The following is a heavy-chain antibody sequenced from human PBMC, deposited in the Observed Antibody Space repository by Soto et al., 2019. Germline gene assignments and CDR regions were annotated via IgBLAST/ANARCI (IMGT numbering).Heavy chain of an antibody. CDR1: GYTFTSYG. Sequence: VQLVQSGAEVKKPGASVKVSCKASGYTFTSYGISWVRQAPGQGLEWMGWISAYNGNTNYARKLQGRVTMTTDTSTSTAYMELRSLRSDDTAVYYCARVGVRYCSGGSCYSAWFDPWGQGTLVTVSS. CDR2: ISAYNGNT. D-gene: IGHD2-15*01. J-gene: IGHJ5*02. CDR3: ARVGVRYCSGGSCYSAWFDP. V-gene: IGHV1-18*01.